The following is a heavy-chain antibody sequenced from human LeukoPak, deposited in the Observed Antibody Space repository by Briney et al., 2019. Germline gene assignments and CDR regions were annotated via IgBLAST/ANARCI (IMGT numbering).Heavy chain of an antibody. D-gene: IGHD2-2*01. CDR3: ARSIVVVPAAPGSPFDY. CDR1: GFTFSTYN. CDR2: ISSSSDYI. J-gene: IGHJ4*02. V-gene: IGHV3-21*01. Sequence: GGSLRLSCAASGFTFSTYNMNWVRQAPGKGLEWVSSISSSSDYIYYADSVKGRFTISRDNAKNSLYLQMNSLRAEDTAVYYCARSIVVVPAAPGSPFDYWGQGTLVTVSS.